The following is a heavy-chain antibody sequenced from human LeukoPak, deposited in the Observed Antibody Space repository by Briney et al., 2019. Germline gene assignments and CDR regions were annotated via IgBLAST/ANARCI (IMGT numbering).Heavy chain of an antibody. CDR2: ISSSRSYI. Sequence: GGSLRLSCAASGFTVSSNYMSWVRQAPGKGLEWVSSISSSRSYIYYADSVKGRFTISRDNSKNTLYLQMNSLRAEDTAVYYCARDSTSGYNAFDIWGQGTMVTVSS. V-gene: IGHV3-21*04. CDR1: GFTVSSNY. CDR3: ARDSTSGYNAFDI. J-gene: IGHJ3*02. D-gene: IGHD2-2*01.